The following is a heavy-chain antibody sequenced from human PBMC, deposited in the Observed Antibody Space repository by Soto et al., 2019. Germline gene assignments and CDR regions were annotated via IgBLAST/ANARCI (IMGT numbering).Heavy chain of an antibody. V-gene: IGHV1-3*01. Sequence: ASVKVSCKASGYTFTSYAMHWVRQAPGQRLEWMGWINAGNGNTKYSQKFQGRVTITRDTSASTAYMELSSLRSEDTAVYYCARADGCTNGVCYDYYYYGMDVWGQGTTVTVSS. CDR3: ARADGCTNGVCYDYYYYGMDV. CDR1: GYTFTSYA. D-gene: IGHD2-8*01. J-gene: IGHJ6*02. CDR2: INAGNGNT.